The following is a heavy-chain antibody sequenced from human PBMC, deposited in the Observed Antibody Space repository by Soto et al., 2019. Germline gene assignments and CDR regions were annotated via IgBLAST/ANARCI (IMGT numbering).Heavy chain of an antibody. CDR3: ARVPSP. Sequence: QLQLQESGSGRVKPSQTLSLTCAVSGGSISSGGYSWSWIRQPPGKGLEWIGYIYHSGSTYYNPSLKRRVTISVDRTKNQFSLKLSSVTAADTPRYHCARVPSPWGQGTLVTVSS. CDR1: GGSISSGGYS. CDR2: IYHSGST. V-gene: IGHV4-30-2*01. J-gene: IGHJ5*02.